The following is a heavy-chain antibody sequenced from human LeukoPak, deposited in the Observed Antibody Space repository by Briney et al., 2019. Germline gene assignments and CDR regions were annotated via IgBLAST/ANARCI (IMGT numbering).Heavy chain of an antibody. J-gene: IGHJ5*02. Sequence: GASVKVSCKASGYTFTSYGISWVRQAPGQGLEWMGWISAYNGNTNYAQKLQGRVTMTTDTSTSTAYMELRSLRSDDTAVYYCARNIPAAIFFPGLSWFDPWGQGTLVTVSS. CDR1: GYTFTSYG. V-gene: IGHV1-18*01. CDR3: ARNIPAAIFFPGLSWFDP. D-gene: IGHD2-2*01. CDR2: ISAYNGNT.